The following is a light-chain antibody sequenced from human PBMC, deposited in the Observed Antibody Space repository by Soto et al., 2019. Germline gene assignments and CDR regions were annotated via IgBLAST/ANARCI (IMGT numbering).Light chain of an antibody. CDR2: EGT. Sequence: QPVLSQPASVSGSPGQSITISCTGTSSDVGNYNLVSWYQQHPGKAPKLMIYEGTKRPSGVSNRFSGSKAGNTASLTISGPQAEDEADYYCCSYAGTSTYLFGTGTKV. CDR1: SSDVGNYNL. CDR3: CSYAGTSTYL. J-gene: IGLJ1*01. V-gene: IGLV2-23*01.